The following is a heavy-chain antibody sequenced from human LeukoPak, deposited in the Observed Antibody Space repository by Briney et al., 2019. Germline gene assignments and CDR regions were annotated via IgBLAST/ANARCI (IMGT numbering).Heavy chain of an antibody. CDR2: ISSSSSYI. D-gene: IGHD5-12*01. CDR3: ARVPGPRAATIGRGY. CDR1: GFTFSSYS. Sequence: GGSLRLSCAASGFTFSSYSMNWVRQAPGKGLEWVSSISSSSSYIYYADSVKGRFTISRDNAKNSLYLQMNSLRAEDTAVYYCARVPGPRAATIGRGYWGQGTLVTVSS. J-gene: IGHJ4*02. V-gene: IGHV3-21*01.